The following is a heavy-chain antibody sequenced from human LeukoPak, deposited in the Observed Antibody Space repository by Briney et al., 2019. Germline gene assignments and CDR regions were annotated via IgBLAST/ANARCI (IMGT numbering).Heavy chain of an antibody. CDR1: GFTFSSYG. Sequence: GRSLRLPCAASGFTFSSYGMHWVRQAPGKGLEWVAVIWYDGSNKYYADSVKGRFTISRDNSKNTLYLQMNSLRAEDTAVYYCARERDYYGSGREAFDIWGQGTMVTVSS. D-gene: IGHD3-10*01. J-gene: IGHJ3*02. V-gene: IGHV3-33*01. CDR2: IWYDGSNK. CDR3: ARERDYYGSGREAFDI.